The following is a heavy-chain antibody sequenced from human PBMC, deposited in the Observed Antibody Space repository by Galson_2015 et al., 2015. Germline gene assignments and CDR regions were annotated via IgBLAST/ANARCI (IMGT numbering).Heavy chain of an antibody. CDR3: ARNIHLGHLGEYGDAFDI. CDR1: GFSLSTSGMC. J-gene: IGHJ3*02. CDR2: IDWDDDK. V-gene: IGHV2-70*01. Sequence: TQTLTLTCTFSGFSLSTSGMCVNWIRQPPGKALEWLGLIDWDDDKYYSTSLKTRLTISKDTSKNQVVLTMTNMHPVDTATYYCARNIHLGHLGEYGDAFDIWGQGTMVTVSS. D-gene: IGHD3-16*01.